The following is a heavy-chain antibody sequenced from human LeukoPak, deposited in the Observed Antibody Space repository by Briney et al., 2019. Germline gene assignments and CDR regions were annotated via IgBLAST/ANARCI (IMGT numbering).Heavy chain of an antibody. CDR2: ISGSGAST. Sequence: PGGSLRLSCAASGFTFSSYAMSWVRQDPGTGLAWISAISGSGASTYYADFVKGRFIISRDHSKNTLYLQMNSLRAEDTAVYYCAKDGGYYDFWSGYRFDPWGQGTLVTVSS. J-gene: IGHJ5*02. CDR1: GFTFSSYA. D-gene: IGHD3-3*01. CDR3: AKDGGYYDFWSGYRFDP. V-gene: IGHV3-23*01.